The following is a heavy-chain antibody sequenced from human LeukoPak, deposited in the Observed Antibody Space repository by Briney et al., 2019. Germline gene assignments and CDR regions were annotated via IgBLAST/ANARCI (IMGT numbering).Heavy chain of an antibody. D-gene: IGHD2-15*01. CDR3: ARGWYCSGGSCYSTPWFDP. Sequence: KASETLSLTCTVSGGSISSYYWSWIRQPAGKGLEWIGRIYTSGSTNYNPSLKSRVTMSVDTSKNQFSLKLSSVTAADTAVYYCARGWYCSGGSCYSTPWFDPWGQGTLVTVSS. CDR1: GGSISSYY. CDR2: IYTSGST. J-gene: IGHJ5*02. V-gene: IGHV4-4*07.